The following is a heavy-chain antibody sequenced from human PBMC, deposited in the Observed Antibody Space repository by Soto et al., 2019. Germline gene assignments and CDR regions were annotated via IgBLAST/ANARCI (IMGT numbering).Heavy chain of an antibody. CDR3: ARDLASEGYDSSGYPHAFDI. J-gene: IGHJ3*02. D-gene: IGHD3-22*01. Sequence: GASVKVSCTASGYTFTSNYMQWVQQAPGQGLEWMGIINPSGGSTSYAQKFQGRVTMTRDTSTSTVYMELSSLRSEDTAVYYCARDLASEGYDSSGYPHAFDIWGQGTMVTVSS. CDR2: INPSGGST. CDR1: GYTFTSNY. V-gene: IGHV1-46*01.